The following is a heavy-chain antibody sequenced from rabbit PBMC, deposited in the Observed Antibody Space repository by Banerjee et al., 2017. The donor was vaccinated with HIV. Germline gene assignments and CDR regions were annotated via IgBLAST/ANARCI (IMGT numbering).Heavy chain of an antibody. Sequence: QSLEESGGGLVKPGASLTLTCTASGFSFSSSYYMCWVRQAPGKGLEWIACIYAGRGTTYYATWVDGRFTISSHNAQNTLWLQLNSLTAADTATYFCARDQSYGDSSDYLDLWGQGTLVTVS. D-gene: IGHD8-1*01. CDR1: GFSFSSSYY. J-gene: IGHJ4*01. CDR3: ARDQSYGDSSDYLDL. CDR2: IYAGRGTT. V-gene: IGHV1S40*01.